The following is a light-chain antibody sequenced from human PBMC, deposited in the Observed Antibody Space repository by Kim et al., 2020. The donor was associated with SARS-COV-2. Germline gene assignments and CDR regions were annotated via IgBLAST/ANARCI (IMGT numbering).Light chain of an antibody. CDR1: SLPSSS. CDR2: GKN. CDR3: NSRDSNDNVV. V-gene: IGLV3-19*01. Sequence: SSELTQDPDVSLALRHLVSITYYGASLPSSSATWNQQKPGQAPILVIYGKNNRPSGIPDRFSGSSSGNTASLTITGTQAGDEADYYCNSRDSNDNVVFGG. J-gene: IGLJ2*01.